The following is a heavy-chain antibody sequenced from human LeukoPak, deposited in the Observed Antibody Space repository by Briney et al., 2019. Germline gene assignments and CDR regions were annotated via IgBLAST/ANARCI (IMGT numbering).Heavy chain of an antibody. CDR1: GFPVSSHY. V-gene: IGHV3-53*01. CDR3: VAGLWC. D-gene: IGHD2-21*01. J-gene: IGHJ4*02. Sequence: GGSLTLSCAVSGFPVSSHYMSWPRQAREGGLEGVSIIDSGGSTYRADSVKGRFTISRDNSKNTLYLQMNSLRAEDTAVYYCVAGLWCWGQGTLVTVSS. CDR2: IDSGGST.